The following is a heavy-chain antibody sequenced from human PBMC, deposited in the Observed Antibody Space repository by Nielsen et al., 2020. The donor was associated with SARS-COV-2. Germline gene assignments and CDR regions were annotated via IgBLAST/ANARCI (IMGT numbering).Heavy chain of an antibody. CDR2: IYYSGST. J-gene: IGHJ4*02. CDR1: GGSISSYY. V-gene: IGHV4-59*12. CDR3: AREGNYDFWSGSTRPLGY. Sequence: SETLSLTCTVSGGSISSYYWSWIRQPPGKGLEWIGYIYYSGSTNYNPSLKSRVTISVDKSKNQFSLKLSSVTAADTAVYYCAREGNYDFWSGSTRPLGYWGQGTLVTVSS. D-gene: IGHD3-3*01.